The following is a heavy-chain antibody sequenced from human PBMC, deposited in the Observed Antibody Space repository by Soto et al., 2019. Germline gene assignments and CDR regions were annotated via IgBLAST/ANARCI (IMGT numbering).Heavy chain of an antibody. Sequence: TLSLTCNVSGGSISSGGYYWSWIRQHPGKGLEWIGYIYYSGSTYYNPSLKSRVTISVDTSKNQFSLKLSSVTAADTAVYYCARASIVVVPAATIWFDPWGQGTLVTVSS. CDR1: GGSISSGGYY. CDR2: IYYSGST. CDR3: ARASIVVVPAATIWFDP. D-gene: IGHD2-2*01. J-gene: IGHJ5*02. V-gene: IGHV4-31*03.